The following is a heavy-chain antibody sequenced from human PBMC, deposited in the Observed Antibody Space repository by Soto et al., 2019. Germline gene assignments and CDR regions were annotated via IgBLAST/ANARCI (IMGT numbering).Heavy chain of an antibody. CDR3: ARELTGDSPLDWYFDL. CDR2: INPNSGGT. D-gene: IGHD7-27*01. V-gene: IGHV1-2*02. J-gene: IGHJ2*01. Sequence: QVQLVQSGAEVKKPGASVKVSCKASGYTFTGYYMHWVRQAPGQGLEWMGWINPNSGGTNYAQKFQGGVTMTRDTSISTAYMELSRLRSDDTAVYYCARELTGDSPLDWYFDLWGRGTLVTVSS. CDR1: GYTFTGYY.